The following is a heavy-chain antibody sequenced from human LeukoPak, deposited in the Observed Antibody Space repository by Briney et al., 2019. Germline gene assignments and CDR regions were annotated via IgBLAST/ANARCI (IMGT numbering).Heavy chain of an antibody. D-gene: IGHD6-19*01. CDR2: VSAYNGNT. J-gene: IGHJ4*02. Sequence: ASEKVSCKASGYTFTSYGISWVRQAPGQGLEWMGWVSAYNGNTNYAQKLQGRVTMTTDTSTSTAYMELRSLRSDDTAVYYCARDLSSGGAVAGLDQFDYWGQGTLVTVSS. CDR3: ARDLSSGGAVAGLDQFDY. CDR1: GYTFTSYG. V-gene: IGHV1-18*01.